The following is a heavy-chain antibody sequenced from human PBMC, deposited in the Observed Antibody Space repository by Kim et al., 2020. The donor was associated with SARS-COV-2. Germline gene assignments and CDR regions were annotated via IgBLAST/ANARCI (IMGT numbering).Heavy chain of an antibody. CDR3: ARGGRGGSAIFGVVIIDPYGMDV. CDR2: IATAGDT. V-gene: IGHV3-13*04. J-gene: IGHJ6*02. D-gene: IGHD3-3*01. Sequence: GGSLRLSCAASGFTFSSYDMHWVRQATGKGLEWVSAIATAGDTYYPGSVKGRFTISRENAKNSLYLQMNSLRAGDTAVYYYARGGRGGSAIFGVVIIDPYGMDVWGQGTTVTVSS. CDR1: GFTFSSYD.